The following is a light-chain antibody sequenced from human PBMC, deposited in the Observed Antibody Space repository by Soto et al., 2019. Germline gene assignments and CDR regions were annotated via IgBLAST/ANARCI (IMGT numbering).Light chain of an antibody. CDR1: SSDVGGYNY. CDR3: SSYTSGSTYV. Sequence: QSVLTQPASVSGSPGQSITISCTGTSSDVGGYNYVSWYQQHPGKAPKLMIYEVTNRPSGVSTRFSGSKSGNTASLTISGLQAEDEADYYCSSYTSGSTYVYGTGTKSPS. V-gene: IGLV2-14*01. J-gene: IGLJ1*01. CDR2: EVT.